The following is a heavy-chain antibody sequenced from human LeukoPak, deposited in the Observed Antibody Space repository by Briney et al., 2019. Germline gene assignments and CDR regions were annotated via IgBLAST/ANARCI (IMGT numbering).Heavy chain of an antibody. D-gene: IGHD4-17*01. J-gene: IGHJ4*02. CDR3: AKDNYYGDYEVTSIFGVD. V-gene: IGHV3-30*02. CDR1: GFTFSSHG. Sequence: GGSLGLSCAASGFTFSSHGMHWVRQAPGKGLEWVAFIRYDGTNKYYADSMKGRFNISRDNFKNTLYLQMNSLRAEDTAVYYCAKDNYYGDYEVTSIFGVDWGQGTLVTVSS. CDR2: IRYDGTNK.